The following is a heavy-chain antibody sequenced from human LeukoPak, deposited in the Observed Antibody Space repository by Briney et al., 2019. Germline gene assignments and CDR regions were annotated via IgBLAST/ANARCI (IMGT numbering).Heavy chain of an antibody. CDR3: ARDLLYYDILTGLVVGPSTFDI. V-gene: IGHV4-59*01. CDR2: IFYSVIV. Sequence: SETLSLTRTVSGGSLSSYYWCWIRQPPGEGVEWSGYIFYSVIVNYIPSPQSRVTISVSASKNQFSLKLSSVTAADTAVYYCARDLLYYDILTGLVVGPSTFDIWGQGTMVTVSS. J-gene: IGHJ3*02. CDR1: GGSLSSYY. D-gene: IGHD3-9*01.